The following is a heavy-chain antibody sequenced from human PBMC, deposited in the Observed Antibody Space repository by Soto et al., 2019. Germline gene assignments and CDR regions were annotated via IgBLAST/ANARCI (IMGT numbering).Heavy chain of an antibody. CDR1: EFTFSNYG. D-gene: IGHD3-10*01. Sequence: QVQLVESGGGVVQPGRSLRLSCAASEFTFSNYGMHWVRQAPGKGLEWVEVILNDGSNRYHADSVKDRFTISRDNSKNTLYLQMNSLSAEDTAVYYCARDDEYSGNGMDVWGQGTTVTVS. CDR3: ARDDEYSGNGMDV. CDR2: ILNDGSNR. V-gene: IGHV3-33*01. J-gene: IGHJ6*02.